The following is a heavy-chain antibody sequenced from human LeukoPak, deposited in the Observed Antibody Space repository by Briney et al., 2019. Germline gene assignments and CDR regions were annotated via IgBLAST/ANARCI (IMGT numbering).Heavy chain of an antibody. CDR1: GNSFASSW. V-gene: IGHV5-51*01. CDR3: ARELELLGADY. D-gene: IGHD1-7*01. Sequence: GESLQISCKDSGNSFASSWIGWVRQMPGKGLEWMGIIYPGDSDTRYSPSFQGQVTISADKSISTAYLQWSSLKASDTAMYYCARELELLGADYWGQGTLVTVSS. CDR2: IYPGDSDT. J-gene: IGHJ4*02.